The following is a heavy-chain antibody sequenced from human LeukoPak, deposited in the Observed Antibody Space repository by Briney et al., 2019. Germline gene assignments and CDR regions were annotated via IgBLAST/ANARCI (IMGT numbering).Heavy chain of an antibody. J-gene: IGHJ4*02. V-gene: IGHV3-66*01. D-gene: IGHD2-8*01. CDR3: ASFRDLIAGY. CDR1: GFTVSMNY. CDR2: IYSGGST. Sequence: QPGGSLRLSCAASGFTVSMNYMSWVRQAPGKGLEWISIIYSGGSTYYADSVKGRFTISRDNSKNTLYLQMNSLRAEDTAVYYCASFRDLIAGYWGQGTLVTVSS.